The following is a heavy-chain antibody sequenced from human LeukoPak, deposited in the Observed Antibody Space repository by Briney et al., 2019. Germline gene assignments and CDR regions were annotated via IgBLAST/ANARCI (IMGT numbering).Heavy chain of an antibody. J-gene: IGHJ6*02. CDR3: ARDPFNGMDV. V-gene: IGHV4-59*01. Sequence: SETLSLTCTVSGGSISSYYWSWIRQPPGKGLEWIGYIYYSGSTNYNPSLKSRVTISVDTSKNQFSLKLSSATAADTAVYYCARDPFNGMDVWGQGTTVTVSS. CDR1: GGSISSYY. CDR2: IYYSGST.